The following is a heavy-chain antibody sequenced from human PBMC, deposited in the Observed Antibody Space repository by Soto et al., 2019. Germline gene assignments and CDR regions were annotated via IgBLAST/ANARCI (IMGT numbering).Heavy chain of an antibody. V-gene: IGHV3-23*01. CDR2: ISGSGIST. Sequence: SLRLSCAASGLTFSSYAMSWVRQAPGKGLEWVSGISGSGISTYYADSVKGRFTISRDNSKNTLYLQMNSLRAEDTAVYYCTKNSESSAYSSFDYWGQGTLVTVS. D-gene: IGHD3-22*01. CDR1: GLTFSSYA. CDR3: TKNSESSAYSSFDY. J-gene: IGHJ4*02.